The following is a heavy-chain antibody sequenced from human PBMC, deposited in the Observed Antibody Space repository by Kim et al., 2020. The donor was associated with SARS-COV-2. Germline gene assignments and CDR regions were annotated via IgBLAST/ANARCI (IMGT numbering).Heavy chain of an antibody. J-gene: IGHJ3*01. CDR3: AHPQDTAMIINAFDV. D-gene: IGHD5-18*01. V-gene: IGHV3-23*01. Sequence: AGSVKGRFTISRDNSKDTVYLLMKSLRPEDTAVYYCAHPQDTAMIINAFDVWGQGTMVTVSS.